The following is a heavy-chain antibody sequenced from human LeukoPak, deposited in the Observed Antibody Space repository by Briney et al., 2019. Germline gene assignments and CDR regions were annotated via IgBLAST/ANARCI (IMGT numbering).Heavy chain of an antibody. CDR3: ARQSTTWIQLDY. CDR2: FYYSGST. V-gene: IGHV4-59*01. Sequence: SETLSLTCTVSGGSISSYYWSWIRQPPGKGLEWIGYFYYSGSTNYNPSLKSRVTISVDTSKNQFSLKLSSVTAADTAVYYCARQSTTWIQLDYWGQGTLVTVSS. CDR1: GGSISSYY. J-gene: IGHJ4*02. D-gene: IGHD5-18*01.